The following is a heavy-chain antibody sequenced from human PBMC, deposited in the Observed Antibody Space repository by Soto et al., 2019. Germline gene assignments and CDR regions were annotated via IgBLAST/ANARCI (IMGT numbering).Heavy chain of an antibody. D-gene: IGHD6-6*01. CDR1: GFTFSSYS. Sequence: GGSLRLSCAASGFTFSSYSMNWVRQAPGKGLEWVSSISSSSSYIYYADSVKGRFTISRDNAKNSLYLQMNSLGAEDTAVYYCASLGGGYSSSSGYYYGMDVWGQGTTVTVSS. CDR3: ASLGGGYSSSSGYYYGMDV. V-gene: IGHV3-21*01. CDR2: ISSSSSYI. J-gene: IGHJ6*02.